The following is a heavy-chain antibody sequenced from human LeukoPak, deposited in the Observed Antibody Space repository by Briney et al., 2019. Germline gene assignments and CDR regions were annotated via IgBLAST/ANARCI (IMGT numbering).Heavy chain of an antibody. CDR1: GFTFDDYA. Sequence: GGSLRLSCAASGFTFDDYAMHWVRQAPGKGLEWVSLISWDGGSTYYADSVKGRFTISRDNSKNTLYLQMNSLRAEDTAVYYCAKSYGGPSGGPDAFDIWGQGTMVTVSS. CDR3: AKSYGGPSGGPDAFDI. CDR2: ISWDGGST. V-gene: IGHV3-43D*03. J-gene: IGHJ3*02. D-gene: IGHD4-17*01.